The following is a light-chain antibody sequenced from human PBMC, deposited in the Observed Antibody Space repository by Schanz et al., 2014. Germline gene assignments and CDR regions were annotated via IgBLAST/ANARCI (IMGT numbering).Light chain of an antibody. V-gene: IGLV1-40*01. CDR3: GTWDSSLSAVV. CDR2: GNS. CDR1: SSNIGAGYD. Sequence: QSVLTQPPSVSGAPGQRVTISCTGSSSNIGAGYDVHWYQQLPGTAPKLLIYGNSNRPSGVPDRFSGSKSGTSASLGITGIQTGDEADYYCGTWDSSLSAVVFGGGTKVTVL. J-gene: IGLJ2*01.